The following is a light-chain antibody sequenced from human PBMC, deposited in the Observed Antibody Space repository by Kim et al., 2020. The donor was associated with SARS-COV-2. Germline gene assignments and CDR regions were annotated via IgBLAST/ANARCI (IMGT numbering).Light chain of an antibody. Sequence: PSITSSCSGTSSDDGGYNYVSWYQQHPGKAPNLMMYDVSNRPSGGANRCSGSKSGNTASLTISGLQAEDGADDYCSSYASSSTWMFGGGTQLTVL. V-gene: IGLV2-14*03. CDR3: SSYASSSTWM. CDR2: DVS. CDR1: SSDDGGYNY. J-gene: IGLJ3*02.